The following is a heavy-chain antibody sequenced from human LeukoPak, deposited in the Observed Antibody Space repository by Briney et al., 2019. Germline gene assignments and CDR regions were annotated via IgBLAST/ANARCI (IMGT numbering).Heavy chain of an antibody. V-gene: IGHV3-23*01. J-gene: IGHJ6*02. Sequence: PGASLRLSCAASGFTFSSYAMSWVRQAPGKGLEWVSAISGSGGSTYYADSVKGRFTISRDNSKNTLYLQMNSLRAEDTAVYYCAKDVGSSSWYIGYYYYYGMDVWGQGTTVTDSS. CDR1: GFTFSSYA. CDR3: AKDVGSSSWYIGYYYYYGMDV. D-gene: IGHD6-13*01. CDR2: ISGSGGST.